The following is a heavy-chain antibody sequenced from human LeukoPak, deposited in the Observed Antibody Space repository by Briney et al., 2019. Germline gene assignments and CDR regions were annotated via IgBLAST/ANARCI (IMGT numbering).Heavy chain of an antibody. D-gene: IGHD6-19*01. CDR1: GYTLTELS. J-gene: IGHJ4*02. Sequence: ASVKVSCKVSGYTLTELSMHWVRQAPGKGLEWMGGFDPEDGETIYAQKFQGRVTITADESTSTAYMELSSLRSEDTAVYYCASTKPWLEHPYFDYWGQGTLVTVSS. CDR3: ASTKPWLEHPYFDY. CDR2: FDPEDGET. V-gene: IGHV1-24*01.